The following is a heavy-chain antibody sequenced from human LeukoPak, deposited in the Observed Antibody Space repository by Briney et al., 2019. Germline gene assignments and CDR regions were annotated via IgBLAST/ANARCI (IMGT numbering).Heavy chain of an antibody. CDR2: IRYDGSNK. J-gene: IGHJ4*02. D-gene: IGHD5/OR15-5a*01. CDR1: GFTFSSYS. Sequence: GGSLRLSCAASGFTFSSYSMNWVRQAPGKGLEWVAFIRYDGSNKYYADSVKGRFTISRDNFKNTLYLQMNSLRPEDTALYYCARNRGVYDRPPDYWGQGTLVTVSS. V-gene: IGHV3-33*08. CDR3: ARNRGVYDRPPDY.